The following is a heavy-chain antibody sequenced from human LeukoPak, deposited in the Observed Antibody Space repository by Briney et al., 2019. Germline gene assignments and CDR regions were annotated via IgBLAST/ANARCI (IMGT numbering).Heavy chain of an antibody. J-gene: IGHJ3*02. CDR2: ISSISTI. CDR1: GFTFSNAW. V-gene: IGHV3-69-1*01. Sequence: GGSLRLSCAASGFTFSNAWMSWVRQAPGRGLEWVSYISSISTIYYADSVRGRFTISRDNAKNSLYLQMNSLRDEDTAVYYCARAFYDSNAFDIWGQGTLVTVSS. CDR3: ARAFYDSNAFDI. D-gene: IGHD3-22*01.